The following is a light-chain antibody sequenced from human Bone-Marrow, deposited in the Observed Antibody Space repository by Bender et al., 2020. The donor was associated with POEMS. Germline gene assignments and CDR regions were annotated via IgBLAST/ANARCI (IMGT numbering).Light chain of an antibody. J-gene: IGLJ1*01. V-gene: IGLV2-23*02. CDR3: SSYGGSRF. Sequence: QSALTQPASVSGSPGQSIIVSCTGSITDIGEYDLVSWYQFHPGKAPKLIIYEVTKRPSGVPDRFSGSKSGNTASLTVSGLQAEDEADYYCSSYGGSRFFGTGTKLTVL. CDR1: ITDIGEYDL. CDR2: EVT.